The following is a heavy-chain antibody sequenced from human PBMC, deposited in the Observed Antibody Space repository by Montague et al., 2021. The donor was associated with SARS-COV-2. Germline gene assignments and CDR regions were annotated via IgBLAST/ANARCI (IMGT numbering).Heavy chain of an antibody. CDR2: ISYDGSNK. CDR3: ARVGVESLLWFGELHHGPFDP. CDR1: GSTFSSYA. Sequence: LRLSCAASGSTFSSYAMHWVRQAPGKGLEWVAVISYDGSNKSYAXSVKGRFTISRDNSKNTLYLQMNSLRAEDTAVYYCARVGVESLLWFGELHHGPFDPWGQGTLVTVSS. J-gene: IGHJ5*02. V-gene: IGHV3-30-3*01. D-gene: IGHD3-10*01.